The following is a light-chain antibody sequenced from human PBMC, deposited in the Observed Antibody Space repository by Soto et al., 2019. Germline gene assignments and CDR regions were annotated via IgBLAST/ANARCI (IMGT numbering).Light chain of an antibody. J-gene: IGKJ2*01. CDR3: QQYYGAPYA. CDR1: QSVLKRSNNKNY. Sequence: DIVLTQSPDSLAVSLGERATINCKSSQSVLKRSNNKNYLAWYQVKPGQPPKLLIYWASTRESGVPDRFSGSGSGTDFTLTISGLQAEDVAVYYCQQYYGAPYAFGQGTKLEI. V-gene: IGKV4-1*01. CDR2: WAS.